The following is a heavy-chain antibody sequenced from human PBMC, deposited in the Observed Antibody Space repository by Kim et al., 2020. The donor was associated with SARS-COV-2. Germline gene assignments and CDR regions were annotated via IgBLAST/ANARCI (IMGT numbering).Heavy chain of an antibody. J-gene: IGHJ6*02. CDR3: ARLVATTSDYYYGMDV. D-gene: IGHD5-12*01. Sequence: SETLSLTCAVSGGSISSSNLWSWVRQPPGKGLEWIGEIYHSGSTNYNPSLKSRVTISVDKSKNQFSLKLSSVTAADTAVYYCARLVATTSDYYYGMDVWGQGTTVTVSS. CDR2: IYHSGST. V-gene: IGHV4-4*02. CDR1: GGSISSSNL.